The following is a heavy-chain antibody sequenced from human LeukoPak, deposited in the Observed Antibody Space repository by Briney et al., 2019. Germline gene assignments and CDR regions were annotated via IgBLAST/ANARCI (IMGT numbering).Heavy chain of an antibody. Sequence: GGSLRLSCAASGFTFSSYSMNWVRQAPGKGLEWVSGLSDTGTGTYYADSVKGRFTISRDNSKNTLYIQMNSLRAEDTAVYYCAKDSHFWSGYSLPFDYWGQGTLVTVSS. CDR3: AKDSHFWSGYSLPFDY. V-gene: IGHV3-23*01. CDR2: LSDTGTGT. CDR1: GFTFSSYS. D-gene: IGHD3-3*02. J-gene: IGHJ4*02.